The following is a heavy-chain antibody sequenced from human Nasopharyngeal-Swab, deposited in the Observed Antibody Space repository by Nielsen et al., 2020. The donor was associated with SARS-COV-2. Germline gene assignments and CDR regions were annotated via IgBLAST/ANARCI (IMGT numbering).Heavy chain of an antibody. Sequence: SETLSLTCAAYGGSFSGYYWSWIRQPPGKGLEWIGEINHSGSTNYNPSLKSRVTISVDTSKNQFSLKLSSVTAADTAVYYCARTHYATRLDYWGQGTLVTVSS. CDR2: INHSGST. V-gene: IGHV4-34*01. D-gene: IGHD4-17*01. J-gene: IGHJ4*02. CDR3: ARTHYATRLDY. CDR1: GGSFSGYY.